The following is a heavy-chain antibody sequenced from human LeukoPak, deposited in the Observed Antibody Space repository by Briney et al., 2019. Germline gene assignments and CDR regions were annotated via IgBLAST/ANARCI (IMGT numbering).Heavy chain of an antibody. CDR1: GYTFTSYD. Sequence: ASVKVSCKASGYTFTSYDINWVRQATGQGLEWMGWMNPNSGNTGYAQKFQGRVTITRNTSISTAYMELSSLRSEDTAVYYCARELQLEGGGFDYWGQGTLVTVSS. J-gene: IGHJ4*02. CDR3: ARELQLEGGGFDY. D-gene: IGHD1-1*01. V-gene: IGHV1-8*03. CDR2: MNPNSGNT.